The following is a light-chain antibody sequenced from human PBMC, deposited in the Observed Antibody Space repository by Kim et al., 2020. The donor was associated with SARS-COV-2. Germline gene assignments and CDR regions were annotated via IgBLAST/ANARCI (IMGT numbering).Light chain of an antibody. Sequence: IVLTQSPATLSLSPGERATLSCRASQSVSSYLAWYQQKPGQAPRLLIFDASNRATGIPARFSGSGSGTDFTLTISSLEPEDFAVYYCQQRGDWPTFGQGTKVEYQT. V-gene: IGKV3-11*01. J-gene: IGKJ1*01. CDR3: QQRGDWPT. CDR1: QSVSSY. CDR2: DAS.